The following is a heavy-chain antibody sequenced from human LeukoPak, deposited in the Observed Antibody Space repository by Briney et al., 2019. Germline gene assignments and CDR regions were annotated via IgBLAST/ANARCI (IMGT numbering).Heavy chain of an antibody. CDR3: ARDGGIIRFGGQDV. CDR1: GFTFSSYW. D-gene: IGHD3-16*01. J-gene: IGHJ6*02. V-gene: IGHV3-7*01. CDR2: MNRDGSEK. Sequence: GGSLRLSCAASGFTFSSYWMSWVRQAPGEGLEWVANMNRDGSEKNYVDSIKGRFTISRDNAANSLYLQMNSLRVEDTAVYYCARDGGIIRFGGQDVWGQGTTVIVS.